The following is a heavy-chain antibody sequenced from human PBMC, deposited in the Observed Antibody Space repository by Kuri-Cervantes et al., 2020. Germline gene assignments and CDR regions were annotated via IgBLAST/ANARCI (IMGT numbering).Heavy chain of an antibody. V-gene: IGHV6-1*01. J-gene: IGHJ3*02. D-gene: IGHD3-10*01. CDR2: TYYRSKWYN. Sequence: SQTLSLTCAISGGSVSSNSAAWNWIRQSPSRGLEWLGRTYYRSKWYNDYAVSVKSRITINPDTSKNQFSLQLNSVTPEDTAVYYCAREYILWFGELGNAFDIWGQGTMVTVSS. CDR1: GGSVSSNSAA. CDR3: AREYILWFGELGNAFDI.